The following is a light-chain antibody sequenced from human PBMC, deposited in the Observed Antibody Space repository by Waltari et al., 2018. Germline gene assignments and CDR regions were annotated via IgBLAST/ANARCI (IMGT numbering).Light chain of an antibody. CDR1: ALPRKH. V-gene: IGLV3-10*01. Sequence: SYELTQPPALSVSPGQTARIPCHGSALPRKHAYWYHQKSGQVPLLVIYEDNRRPSGIPERFSGSSSGTKATLTITGAQADDEGDYYCYSTDSGGDHRGVFGGGTRLTVL. J-gene: IGLJ3*02. CDR3: YSTDSGGDHRGV. CDR2: EDN.